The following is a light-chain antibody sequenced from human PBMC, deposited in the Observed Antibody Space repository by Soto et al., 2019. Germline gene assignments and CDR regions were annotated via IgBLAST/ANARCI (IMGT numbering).Light chain of an antibody. CDR2: AAS. J-gene: IGKJ1*01. CDR3: LQLNSLPPT. Sequence: DIQLTQSPSFLSASVGDRVTITCRASQDISSHLVWFQQEPGKAPKLLIYAASTLKRGVPSRFTGVGAGTEFTLTISSLQPEDFATYCCLQLNSLPPTFGQGTKVETK. V-gene: IGKV1-9*01. CDR1: QDISSH.